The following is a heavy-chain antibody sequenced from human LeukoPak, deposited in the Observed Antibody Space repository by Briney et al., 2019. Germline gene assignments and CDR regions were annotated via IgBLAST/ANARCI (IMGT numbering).Heavy chain of an antibody. V-gene: IGHV1-69*13. CDR1: GGTFSSYA. D-gene: IGHD1-7*01. CDR3: ASGTPPNYYYYYYMDV. Sequence: SVKVSCKASGGTFSSYAISWVRQAPGQGLEWMGGIIPIFGTANYAQKFQGRVTITADESTSTACMELSSLRSEDTAVYYCASGTPPNYYYYYYMDVWGKGATVTVSS. CDR2: IIPIFGTA. J-gene: IGHJ6*03.